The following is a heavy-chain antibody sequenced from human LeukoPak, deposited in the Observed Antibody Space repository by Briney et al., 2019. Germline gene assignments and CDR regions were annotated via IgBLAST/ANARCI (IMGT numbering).Heavy chain of an antibody. D-gene: IGHD2-21*02. CDR1: GGSISSGGYY. CDR2: IYYSGST. J-gene: IGHJ3*02. CDR3: ARWVGGVTGAAFDI. Sequence: SETLSLTRTVSGGSISSGGYYWSWIRQHPGKGLEWIGYIYYSGSTYYNPSLKSRVTISVDTSKNQFFLKLSSVTAADTAVYYCARWVGGVTGAAFDIWGQGTMVTVSS. V-gene: IGHV4-31*03.